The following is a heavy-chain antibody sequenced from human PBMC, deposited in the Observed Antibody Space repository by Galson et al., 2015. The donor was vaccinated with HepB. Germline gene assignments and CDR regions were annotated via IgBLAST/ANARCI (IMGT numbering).Heavy chain of an antibody. CDR1: GFTFSSYS. CDR3: ARDISPFREDLPYYYYGMDV. D-gene: IGHD3-16*01. CDR2: ISSSSSYI. V-gene: IGHV3-21*01. Sequence: SLRLSCAASGFTFSSYSMNWVRQAPGKGLEWVSSISSSSSYIYYADSVKGRFTISRDNAKNSLYLQMNSLRAEDTAVYYCARDISPFREDLPYYYYGMDVWGQGTTVTVSS. J-gene: IGHJ6*02.